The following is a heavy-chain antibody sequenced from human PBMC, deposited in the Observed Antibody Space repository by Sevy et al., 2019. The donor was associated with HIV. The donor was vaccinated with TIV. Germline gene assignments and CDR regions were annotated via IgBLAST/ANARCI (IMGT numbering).Heavy chain of an antibody. J-gene: IGHJ4*02. CDR3: ARGAVSYCTNDCYHRFDY. CDR2: ISYDGTYK. D-gene: IGHD2-8*01. V-gene: IGHV3-30-3*01. CDR1: GFSFSHYA. Sequence: GGSLRLSCAVSGFSFSHYAFHWVRQAPGKGLEWVSLISYDGTYKYYADSVKGRFTISRDNSKNTLYLQMNSLRGNDKAVYYCARGAVSYCTNDCYHRFDYWGPGALVTVSS.